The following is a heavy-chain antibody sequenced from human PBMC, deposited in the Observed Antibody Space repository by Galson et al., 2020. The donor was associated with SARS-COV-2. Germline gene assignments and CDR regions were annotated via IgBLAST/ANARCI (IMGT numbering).Heavy chain of an antibody. J-gene: IGHJ5*02. CDR1: GYTLTELS. V-gene: IGHV1-24*01. D-gene: IGHD6-19*01. Sequence: ASVKVSCKVSGYTLTELSMHWVRQAPGNGLEWMGGFDPEDGETIYAQKFQGRVTMTEDTSTDTAYMELSSLRSADTAVYYCATGPAVAGTSWFDRWGQGTLVTVSS. CDR3: ATGPAVAGTSWFDR. CDR2: FDPEDGET.